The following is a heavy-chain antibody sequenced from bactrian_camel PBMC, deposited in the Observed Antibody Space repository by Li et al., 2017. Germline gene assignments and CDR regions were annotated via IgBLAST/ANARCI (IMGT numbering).Heavy chain of an antibody. J-gene: IGHJ4*01. D-gene: IGHD7*01. CDR2: ITRRGNT. V-gene: IGHV3S53*01. Sequence: HVQLVESGGGSAQAGGTLRLSCSAPDLQSDMIDMGWYRQGPDNERDLVSTITRRGNTWYADSVKGRFTISEDRGKNTWYLQMSRLEVEDTAMYYCAHGGRWREWARDGQCTFEHWGRGTQVTVS. CDR1: DLQSDMID. CDR3: AHGGRWREWARDGQCTFEH.